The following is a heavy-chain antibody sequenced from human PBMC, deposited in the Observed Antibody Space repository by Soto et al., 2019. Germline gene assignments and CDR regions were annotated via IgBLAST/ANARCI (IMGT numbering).Heavy chain of an antibody. CDR2: IYYSGST. V-gene: IGHV4-59*08. CDR1: GGSITGYY. J-gene: IGHJ2*01. D-gene: IGHD6-19*01. CDR3: ARLSYSSGCY. Sequence: QVQLQESGPGLVKPSETLSLTCTVSGGSITGYYWSWIRQPPGKRLEWIGYIYYSGSTNYNPSLKSRVTISVDTSKNQFSLKLSSVTAADTAVYYCARLSYSSGCYWGRGILVTVSS.